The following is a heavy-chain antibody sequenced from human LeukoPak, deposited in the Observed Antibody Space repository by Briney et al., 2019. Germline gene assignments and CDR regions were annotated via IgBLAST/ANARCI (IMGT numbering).Heavy chain of an antibody. V-gene: IGHV4-31*03. J-gene: IGHJ4*02. Sequence: SQTLSLTCTVSGGSISSGGYYWSWIRQHPGKGLEWIGYIYYSGSTNYNPSLKSRVTISVDTSKNQFSLKLSSVTAADTAVYYCAKGLSFGVDLFDYWGQGTLVTVSS. CDR2: IYYSGST. D-gene: IGHD3-3*01. CDR1: GGSISSGGYY. CDR3: AKGLSFGVDLFDY.